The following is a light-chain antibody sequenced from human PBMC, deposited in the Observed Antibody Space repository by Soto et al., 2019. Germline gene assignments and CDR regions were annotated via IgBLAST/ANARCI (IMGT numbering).Light chain of an antibody. Sequence: QSVLTQPASVSGSPGQSITISCTGTNSDVESYNLVSWFRQHPGEAPKLIVYEGTKRPSGVSNRFSGSKSGNPASLTISGLQAEDEAEYYCCSYAGSRTHVLFGGGTKLTVL. CDR3: CSYAGSRTHVL. CDR1: NSDVESYNL. V-gene: IGLV2-23*01. J-gene: IGLJ2*01. CDR2: EGT.